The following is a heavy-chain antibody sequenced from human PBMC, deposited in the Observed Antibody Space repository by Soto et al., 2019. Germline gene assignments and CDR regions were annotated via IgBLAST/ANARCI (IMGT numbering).Heavy chain of an antibody. J-gene: IGHJ5*02. CDR2: ISAYDGKT. CDR1: GYNFNIYG. CDR3: ARDHYEYWTSYWFDP. V-gene: IGHV1-18*01. Sequence: ASVKVSCTAAGYNFNIYGINWGRHDPGQGLELMGWISAYDGKTSYAEKFQGRVTMNTEASTRTAYMELRSLRSDDTAVYYCARDHYEYWTSYWFDPWGQGTVVTVSS. D-gene: IGHD3-3*01.